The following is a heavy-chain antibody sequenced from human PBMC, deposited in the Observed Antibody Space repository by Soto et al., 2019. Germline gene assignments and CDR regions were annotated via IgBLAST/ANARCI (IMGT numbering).Heavy chain of an antibody. CDR2: IYWDDAK. V-gene: IGHV2-5*02. J-gene: IGHJ3*01. Sequence: QITLKESGPTLVKPTQTLTLTCTFSGFSLSTSGVSVGWIRQPPGKALEWLALIYWDDAKRYRPSLKNRLTITKDASKNQVVLRMTNMEPVDTATHYCAHSPGYCNGSNCLDAFDVWGQGTMVTVSS. CDR3: AHSPGYCNGSNCLDAFDV. CDR1: GFSLSTSGVS. D-gene: IGHD2-15*01.